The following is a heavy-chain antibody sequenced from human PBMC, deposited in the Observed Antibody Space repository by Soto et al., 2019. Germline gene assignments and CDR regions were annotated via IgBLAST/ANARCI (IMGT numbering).Heavy chain of an antibody. CDR1: GYTFTSYD. D-gene: IGHD3-16*02. CDR2: MNPNSGNT. Sequence: QVQLVQSGAEVKKPGASVKVSCKASGYTFTSYDINWVRQATGQGLEWMGWMNPNSGNTGYAQKFQGRVTMTRNTSISTAYMELGSLRSEDTAVYYCARARGYYDYIWGSYRRELFDYWGQGTLVTVSS. J-gene: IGHJ4*02. CDR3: ARARGYYDYIWGSYRRELFDY. V-gene: IGHV1-8*01.